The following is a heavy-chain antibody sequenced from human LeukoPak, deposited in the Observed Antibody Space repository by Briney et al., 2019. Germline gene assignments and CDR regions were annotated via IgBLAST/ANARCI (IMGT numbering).Heavy chain of an antibody. J-gene: IGHJ6*03. CDR2: IYYSGST. V-gene: IGHV4-39*01. D-gene: IGHD3-3*01. CDR1: GGSISSSSYY. CDR3: ARRGALEGRFAKPYHQYYYYYMDV. Sequence: SETLSLTCTVSGGSISSSSYYWGWIRQPPGKGLEWIGSIYYSGSTYYNPSLKSRVTISVDTSKNQFSLKLSSVTAADTAVYYCARRGALEGRFAKPYHQYYYYYMDVWGKGTTVTISS.